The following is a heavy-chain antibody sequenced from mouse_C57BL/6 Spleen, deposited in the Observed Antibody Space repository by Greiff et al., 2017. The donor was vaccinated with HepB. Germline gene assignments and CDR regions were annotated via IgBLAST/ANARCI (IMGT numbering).Heavy chain of an antibody. Sequence: EVQLQESGPGLVKPSQSLSLTCSVTGYSITSGYYWNWIRQFPGNKLEWMGYISYDGSNNYNPSLKNRISITRDTSKNQFFLKLNSVTTEDTATYYCARGLDYYSLMDYWGQGTSVTVSS. D-gene: IGHD1-1*01. J-gene: IGHJ4*01. CDR1: GYSITSGYY. CDR3: ARGLDYYSLMDY. CDR2: ISYDGSN. V-gene: IGHV3-6*01.